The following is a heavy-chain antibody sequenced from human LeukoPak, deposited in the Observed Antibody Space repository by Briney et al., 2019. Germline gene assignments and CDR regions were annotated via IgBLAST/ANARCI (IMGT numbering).Heavy chain of an antibody. CDR1: GDSISTYY. V-gene: IGHV4-59*08. CDR3: ASLKTPGDYFDN. D-gene: IGHD3-10*01. Sequence: SETLSLTCAVSGDSISTYYWSWIRQPPGKGLGWIGFIYYSGNTNYSPSLKSRVTISVDTSKNQFSLRLSSVTAADTAVYYCASLKTPGDYFDNWGQGTLVTVSS. J-gene: IGHJ4*02. CDR2: IYYSGNT.